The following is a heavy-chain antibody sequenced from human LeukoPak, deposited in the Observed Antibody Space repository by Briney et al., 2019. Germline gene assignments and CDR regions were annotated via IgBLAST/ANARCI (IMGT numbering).Heavy chain of an antibody. J-gene: IGHJ6*03. D-gene: IGHD1-7*01. CDR3: ARIGWNYGYRYYYYYMDV. V-gene: IGHV4-34*01. CDR2: INHRGNT. CDR1: VGSFSGYY. Sequence: SETLSLTCAVYVGSFSGYYWSWIRQPPGKGLEWIGEINHRGNTNYNPSLKSRVTISVDTSKNQFSLKLSSVTAADTAVYYCARIGWNYGYRYYYYYMDVWGKGTTVTVSS.